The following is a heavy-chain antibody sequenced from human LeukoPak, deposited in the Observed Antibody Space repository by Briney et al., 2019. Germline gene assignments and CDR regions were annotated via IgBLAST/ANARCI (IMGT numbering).Heavy chain of an antibody. J-gene: IGHJ6*03. V-gene: IGHV4-34*01. D-gene: IGHD3-22*01. CDR3: ARGRQDVNMILVVMAGVSYYLDV. Sequence: PSETLSLTCAVYGGSFSDYYWTWIRQTPGKGLEGIGEMSASGSGNYNPSLKSRVTISVDTSKNQFSLKLRSVTAADTAVYYCARGRQDVNMILVVMAGVSYYLDVWSKGTTVTVS. CDR1: GGSFSDYY. CDR2: MSASGSG.